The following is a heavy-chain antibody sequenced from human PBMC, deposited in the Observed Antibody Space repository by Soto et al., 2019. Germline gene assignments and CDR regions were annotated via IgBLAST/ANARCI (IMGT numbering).Heavy chain of an antibody. CDR1: GYTFTSYG. CDR2: ISAYNGNT. J-gene: IGHJ6*02. Sequence: GXSVKVSCKASGYTFTSYGISWVRQAPGQGLEWMGWISAYNGNTNYAQKLQGRVTMTTDTSTSTAYMELRSLRSDDTAVYYCARDQPIQGAAINYGMDVWGQGTTVTVSS. D-gene: IGHD6-25*01. CDR3: ARDQPIQGAAINYGMDV. V-gene: IGHV1-18*01.